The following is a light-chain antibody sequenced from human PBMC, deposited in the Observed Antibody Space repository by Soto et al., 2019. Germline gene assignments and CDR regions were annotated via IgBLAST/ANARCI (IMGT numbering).Light chain of an antibody. V-gene: IGKV3-11*01. CDR1: QSVNRY. CDR2: DAS. CDR3: QQRSSWLFT. J-gene: IGKJ4*01. Sequence: EIVLTQSPATLSLSPGERATLSCRASQSVNRYLAWYRQKPVQAPRLLVYDASNRATGIPARFSGSGSGTDFTLTISSLEPEDFAVYSCQQRSSWLFTFGGVTKVEIK.